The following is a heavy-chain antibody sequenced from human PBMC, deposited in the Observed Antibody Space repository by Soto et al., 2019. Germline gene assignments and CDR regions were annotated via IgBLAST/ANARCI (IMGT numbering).Heavy chain of an antibody. CDR2: ISVGGHT. CDR3: ARERDPYSAAWQEFNY. V-gene: IGHV3-13*01. Sequence: GVLRLSCSASGFTFSTYDMHWVRQFAGKGLEWVSAISVGGHTFYADSLKGRFTISRDNAQNSVYLQMNSLRAEDTAVYYCARERDPYSAAWQEFNYWGQGTLVTVSS. D-gene: IGHD6-13*01. CDR1: GFTFSTYD. J-gene: IGHJ4*02.